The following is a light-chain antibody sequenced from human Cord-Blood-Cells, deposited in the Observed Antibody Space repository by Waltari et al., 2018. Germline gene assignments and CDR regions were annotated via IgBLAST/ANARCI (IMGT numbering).Light chain of an antibody. Sequence: SYVLTQPPSVSVAPGKTARITCGGNNIGSKSVHWYQQKPGQAPVLFIYYDSDRPSGIPERFSGSNSGNTATLTISRVEAGDEADYYCQVWDSSSDRWVFGGGTKLTVL. CDR3: QVWDSSSDRWV. V-gene: IGLV3-21*04. CDR1: NIGSKS. CDR2: YDS. J-gene: IGLJ3*02.